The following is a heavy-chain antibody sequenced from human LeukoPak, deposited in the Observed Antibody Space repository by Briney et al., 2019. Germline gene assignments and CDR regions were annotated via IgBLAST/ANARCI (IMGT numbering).Heavy chain of an antibody. CDR2: INPNSGGT. J-gene: IGHJ5*02. V-gene: IGHV1-2*02. CDR3: ARASYSSSFFPVGWFDP. Sequence: ASVKVSCKASRYTFTGYYMHWVRQAPGQGLEWMGWINPNSGGTNYAQKLQGRVTMTRDTSISTAYMELSSLRSEDTAVYYCARASYSSSFFPVGWFDPWGQGTLVTVSS. CDR1: RYTFTGYY. D-gene: IGHD6-13*01.